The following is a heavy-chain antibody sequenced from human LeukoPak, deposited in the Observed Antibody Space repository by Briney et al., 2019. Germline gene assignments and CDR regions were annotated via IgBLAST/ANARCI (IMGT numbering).Heavy chain of an antibody. CDR2: IIGDTTA. Sequence: PGGSLRLSCEAPDFIITRYSMNWLRLAPGRGLEWVSFIIGDTTAKYADSVKGRFTVSRDNAKNSVYLQMNSLRDEDTAVYYCARDGVGASPGDVFDVWGQGTMVTVSS. J-gene: IGHJ3*01. D-gene: IGHD1-26*01. CDR3: ARDGVGASPGDVFDV. V-gene: IGHV3-48*02. CDR1: DFIITRYS.